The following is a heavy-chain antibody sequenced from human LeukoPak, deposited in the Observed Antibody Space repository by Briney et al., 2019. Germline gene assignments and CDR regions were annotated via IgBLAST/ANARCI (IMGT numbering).Heavy chain of an antibody. CDR3: ASYSGYDYYFDY. CDR1: GGSISGYY. CDR2: IYHSGST. D-gene: IGHD5-12*01. J-gene: IGHJ4*02. V-gene: IGHV4-38-2*02. Sequence: SETLSLTCTVSGGSISGYYWGWIRQPPGKGLEWVGSIYHSGSTYYNPSLKSRVTISVDTSKNQFSLKLSSVTAADTAVYYCASYSGYDYYFDYWGQGTLVTVSS.